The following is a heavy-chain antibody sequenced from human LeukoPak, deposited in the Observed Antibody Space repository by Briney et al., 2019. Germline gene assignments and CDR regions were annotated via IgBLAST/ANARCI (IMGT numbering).Heavy chain of an antibody. J-gene: IGHJ4*02. V-gene: IGHV3-33*01. D-gene: IGHD6-13*01. Sequence: GGSLRLSCAASGFTFSNYGMHWVRQALGQGLEWVAVIWYDGSNEHYADSVKGRFTISRDNSKNTLYLQMNSLRTEDTAVYYCARDREAAADLGYWGQGTLVMVSS. CDR3: ARDREAAADLGY. CDR1: GFTFSNYG. CDR2: IWYDGSNE.